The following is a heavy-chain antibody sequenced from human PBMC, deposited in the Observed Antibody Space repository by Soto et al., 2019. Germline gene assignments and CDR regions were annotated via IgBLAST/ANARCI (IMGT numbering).Heavy chain of an antibody. Sequence: ASVKVSCKTSGYNFTSHYMHWVRQAPGQGLESMGIIYPRGGTTIYAQKFQGRVTMTRDTSTHTFYMELSSLRSEDTAMYYCARVGYSSTGTTFHYHGLDVWGQGTTVTVSS. J-gene: IGHJ6*02. CDR2: IYPRGGTT. D-gene: IGHD3-22*01. V-gene: IGHV1-46*01. CDR1: GYNFTSHY. CDR3: ARVGYSSTGTTFHYHGLDV.